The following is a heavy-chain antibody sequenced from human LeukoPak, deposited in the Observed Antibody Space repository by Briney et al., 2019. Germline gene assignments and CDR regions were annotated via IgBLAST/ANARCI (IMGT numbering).Heavy chain of an antibody. CDR1: GFTFSKYA. Sequence: GGSLRLSCAASGFTFSKYAMHWVRQAPGKGLEWVSVLSFDGSTQYYADSVKGRFTISRDNAKNSLYLQMNSLRAEDTAVYYCARDPKTKIYYYGMDVWGQGTTVTVSS. J-gene: IGHJ6*02. CDR3: ARDPKTKIYYYGMDV. V-gene: IGHV3-30-3*01. CDR2: LSFDGSTQ. D-gene: IGHD1-7*01.